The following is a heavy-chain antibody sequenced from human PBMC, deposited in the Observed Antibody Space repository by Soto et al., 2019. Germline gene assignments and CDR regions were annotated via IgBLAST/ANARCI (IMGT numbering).Heavy chain of an antibody. CDR1: GFTYSRDE. CDR2: ISSSGSTI. V-gene: IGHV3-48*03. Sequence: PAGSLILSYSASGFTYSRDEINWVRHAPGKGLEWVSYISSSGSTIYYADSVKGRFTISRDNAKNSLYLQMNSLRAEDTAVYYCARDRGSVTTVTSDYWGQGTLVTVSS. D-gene: IGHD4-4*01. J-gene: IGHJ4*02. CDR3: ARDRGSVTTVTSDY.